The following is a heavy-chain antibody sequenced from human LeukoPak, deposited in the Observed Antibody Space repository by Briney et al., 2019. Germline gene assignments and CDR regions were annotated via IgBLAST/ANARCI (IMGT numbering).Heavy chain of an antibody. J-gene: IGHJ4*02. CDR2: ISSSSSYI. CDR3: ARDRGYDRGAIDY. Sequence: GGSLRLSCAASGFTFSSYSMNWVRQAPGKGLEWVSSISSSSSYIYYADSVKGRFTISRGNAKNSLYLQMNSLRAEDAAVYYCARDRGYDRGAIDYWGQGTLVTVSS. V-gene: IGHV3-21*01. CDR1: GFTFSSYS. D-gene: IGHD3-22*01.